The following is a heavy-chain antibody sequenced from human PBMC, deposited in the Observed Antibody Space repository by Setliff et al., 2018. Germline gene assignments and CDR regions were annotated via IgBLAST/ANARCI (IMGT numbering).Heavy chain of an antibody. Sequence: PGGSLRLSCAVSGFTFSTSTMTWVRQAPGAGPEWVSAISGGGTSIYYATSVRGRFTISRDNSKNTLYLQMSSLRPEDSAVYFCRLWFRELLRDYWGQGTLVTVSS. CDR1: GFTFSTST. D-gene: IGHD3-10*01. CDR2: ISGGGTSI. V-gene: IGHV3-23*01. J-gene: IGHJ4*02. CDR3: RLWFRELLRDY.